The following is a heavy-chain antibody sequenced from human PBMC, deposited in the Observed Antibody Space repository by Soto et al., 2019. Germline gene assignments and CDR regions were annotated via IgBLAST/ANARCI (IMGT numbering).Heavy chain of an antibody. CDR1: GGTFSSYA. D-gene: IGHD3-9*01. CDR3: ARRRRGRAGYEYYFDY. Sequence: QVQLVQSGAEVKKPGSSVTVSCKASGGTFSSYAISWVRQAPGQGLEWMGGIIPIFGTANYAQKFQGRVTITADKSTSTAYMELSSLRSEDTAVYYCARRRRGRAGYEYYFDYWGQGTLVTVSS. J-gene: IGHJ4*02. V-gene: IGHV1-69*06. CDR2: IIPIFGTA.